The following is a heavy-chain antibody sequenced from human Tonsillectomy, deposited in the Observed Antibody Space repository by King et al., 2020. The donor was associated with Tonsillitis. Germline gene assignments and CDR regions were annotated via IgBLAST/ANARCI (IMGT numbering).Heavy chain of an antibody. Sequence: VQLVESGGGVVQPGRSLRLSCAASEFNFRSYAMHWVRQPPGKGVEWVADISFDGTNKYYADSVKGRFTISRDNSKNTLYLQMHSLRTDDTAVYYCARRDGALDYYYYAMDVWGQGTTVTVSS. J-gene: IGHJ6*02. CDR2: ISFDGTNK. CDR1: EFNFRSYA. CDR3: ARRDGALDYYYYAMDV. D-gene: IGHD4-17*01. V-gene: IGHV3-30-3*01.